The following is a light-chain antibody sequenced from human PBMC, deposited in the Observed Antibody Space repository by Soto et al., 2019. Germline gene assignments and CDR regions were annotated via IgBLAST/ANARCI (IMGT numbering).Light chain of an antibody. CDR2: VAS. CDR3: QHYGTSQIT. CDR1: QSVRSTY. Sequence: EIVLTQSPGSLPLSPGERPTLSCRASQSVRSTYSAFYQQRPGQAPRLLIDVASSRATGIPDRFSGSGSGTDFTLTISRLEPEDFAVYYCQHYGTSQITFGQGTRLEIK. V-gene: IGKV3-20*01. J-gene: IGKJ5*01.